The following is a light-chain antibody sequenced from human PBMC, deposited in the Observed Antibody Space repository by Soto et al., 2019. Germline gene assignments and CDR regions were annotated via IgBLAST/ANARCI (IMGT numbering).Light chain of an antibody. CDR1: SSDVGGYDH. CDR3: SSYTNKDTLL. V-gene: IGLV2-14*03. J-gene: IGLJ3*02. Sequence: QSALTQPASVSGSPGQSITISCTGTSSDVGGYDHVSWYQQHPDKAPKLIIYDVTVRPSGISRRYSGSKSDNTASLAVSGLQPEDEAEYYCSSYTNKDTLLFGGGTKLTV. CDR2: DVT.